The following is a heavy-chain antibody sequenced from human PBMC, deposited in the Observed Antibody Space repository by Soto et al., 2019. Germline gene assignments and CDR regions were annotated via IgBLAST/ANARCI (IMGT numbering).Heavy chain of an antibody. CDR2: ISSSSSTI. CDR3: ARDQHIAYDY. CDR1: GFTFSSYS. Sequence: GGSLRLSCAASGFTFSSYSMNWVRQAPGKGLEWVSYISSSSSTIYYADSVKGRFTISRDNAKNSLYLQMNSLRAEDTAVYYCARDQHIAYDYWGQGTLVTVSS. V-gene: IGHV3-48*01. J-gene: IGHJ4*02. D-gene: IGHD2-21*01.